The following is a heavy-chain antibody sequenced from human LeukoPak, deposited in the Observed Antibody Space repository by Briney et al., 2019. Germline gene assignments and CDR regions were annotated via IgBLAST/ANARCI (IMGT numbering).Heavy chain of an antibody. D-gene: IGHD3-9*01. CDR3: TRDYDILTQ. J-gene: IGHJ4*02. CDR1: GYTFTGYY. Sequence: ASVKVSRMASGYTFTGYYMHWVRQAPGQGLEWMGWIDPNSGDTNYVQKFQGRVTMTRDTSITTAYMELSRLTSDDTAVYYCTRDYDILTQWGQGTLVTVSS. CDR2: IDPNSGDT. V-gene: IGHV1-2*02.